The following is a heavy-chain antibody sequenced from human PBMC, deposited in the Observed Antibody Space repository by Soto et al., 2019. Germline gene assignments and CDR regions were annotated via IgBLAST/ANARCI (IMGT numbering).Heavy chain of an antibody. CDR2: TYFRSKWYY. CDR1: GDSVSSNSAA. V-gene: IGHV6-1*01. Sequence: QVQLQQSGPGLVKPSQTLSLTCAISGDSVSSNSAAWNWIRQSPSRGLEWLGRTYFRSKWYYEYAISVRSRITINPDTSRNQFSLQLNSVTPEDTAIYYCAREISAGWGIWGQGTMVTVSS. D-gene: IGHD6-19*01. J-gene: IGHJ3*02. CDR3: AREISAGWGI.